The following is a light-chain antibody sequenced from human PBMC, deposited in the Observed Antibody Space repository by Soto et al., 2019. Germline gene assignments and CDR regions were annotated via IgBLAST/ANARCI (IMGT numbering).Light chain of an antibody. J-gene: IGKJ5*01. CDR1: QSISSSY. CDR3: QHYVERSPIT. V-gene: IGKV3-20*01. Sequence: EIVLTQSPVSLSLSPGERATLSCRSSQSISSSYLAWYQQKPGQAPRLLIYGASSRATGIPDRFSGSGSGTDFTLTISRLEPEDFALYYCQHYVERSPITFGQGTRLEI. CDR2: GAS.